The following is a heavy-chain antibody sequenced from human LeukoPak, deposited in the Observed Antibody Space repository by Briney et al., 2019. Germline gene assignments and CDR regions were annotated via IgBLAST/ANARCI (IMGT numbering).Heavy chain of an antibody. CDR1: GFTFSSYA. D-gene: IGHD3-9*01. J-gene: IGHJ3*02. CDR2: ISYDGSNK. CDR3: AKAGFYDILTDGLDI. V-gene: IGHV3-30*04. Sequence: GGTLRLSCAASGFTFSSYAMHWVRQAPGKGLEWVAVISYDGSNKYYADSVKGRFTISRDNSKNTLYLQMNSLRVEDTAVYYCAKAGFYDILTDGLDIWGQGTMVIVSS.